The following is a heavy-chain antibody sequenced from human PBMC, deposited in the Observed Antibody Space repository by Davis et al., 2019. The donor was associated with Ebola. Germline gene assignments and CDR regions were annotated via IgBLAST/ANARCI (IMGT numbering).Heavy chain of an antibody. D-gene: IGHD6-19*01. Sequence: GESLKISCAASGFSLSSHSMNWVRQAPGKGLEWLSYISGDDGGTTYTDSVKGRFTISRDDAQNSLFLEMNSLRDEDTAVYYCARLMRTSGWYSDFWGQGALVIVSS. CDR1: GFSLSSHS. V-gene: IGHV3-48*02. CDR3: ARLMRTSGWYSDF. CDR2: ISGDDGGT. J-gene: IGHJ4*02.